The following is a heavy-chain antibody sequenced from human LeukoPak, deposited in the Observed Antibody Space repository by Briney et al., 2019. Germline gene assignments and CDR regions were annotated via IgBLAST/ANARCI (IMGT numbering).Heavy chain of an antibody. D-gene: IGHD3-3*01. V-gene: IGHV1-2*02. CDR2: INPNSGGT. Sequence: ASVKVSCKASGYTFTGYYMHWVRQAPGQGLEWMGWINPNSGGTNYAQKFQGRVTMTRDTSISTAYMELSRLRSEDTAVYYCAREGGITVFGVAQPGGAFDIWGQGTMVTVSS. J-gene: IGHJ3*02. CDR1: GYTFTGYY. CDR3: AREGGITVFGVAQPGGAFDI.